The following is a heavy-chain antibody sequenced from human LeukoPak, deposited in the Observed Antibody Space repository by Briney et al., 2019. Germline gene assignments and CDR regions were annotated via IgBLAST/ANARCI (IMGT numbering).Heavy chain of an antibody. D-gene: IGHD3-3*01. J-gene: IGHJ4*02. CDR3: ATTVLRFLEWLPTDFDY. Sequence: SQTLSLTCTVSSGSISSGDYYWSWIRQPPGKGLEWIGYIYYSGSTYYNPSLKSRVTISVDTSKNQFSLKLSSVTAADTAVYYCATTVLRFLEWLPTDFDYWGQGTLVTVSS. CDR1: SGSISSGDYY. CDR2: IYYSGST. V-gene: IGHV4-30-4*08.